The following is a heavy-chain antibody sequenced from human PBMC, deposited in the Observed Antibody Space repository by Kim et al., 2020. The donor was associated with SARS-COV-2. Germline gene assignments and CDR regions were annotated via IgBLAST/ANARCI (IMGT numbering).Heavy chain of an antibody. CDR1: GGSISSYY. CDR3: ARGRRSYYYYYGMDV. D-gene: IGHD1-26*01. J-gene: IGHJ6*02. CDR2: FYYSGST. V-gene: IGHV4-59*13. Sequence: SETLSLTCTVSGGSISSYYWSWIRQPPGKGLEWIGYFYYSGSTNYNPSLKSRVTISVDTSKNQFSLKLSSVTAADTAVYYCARGRRSYYYYYGMDVWGQGTTVTVSS.